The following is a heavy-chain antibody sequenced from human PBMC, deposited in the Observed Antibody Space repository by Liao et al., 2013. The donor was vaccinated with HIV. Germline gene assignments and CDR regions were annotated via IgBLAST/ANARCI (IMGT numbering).Heavy chain of an antibody. CDR1: GGSISSGRYY. CDR3: ARNYYDSSGYYPFDAFDI. Sequence: QVQLQESGPGLVKPSQTLSLTCTVSGGSISSGRYYWSWIRQPAGKGLEWIGRIYTSGSTYYNPSLKSRVTISVDTSKNQFSLKLSSVTAADTAVYYCARNYYDSSGYYPFDAFDIWGQGTMVTVSS. D-gene: IGHD3-22*01. V-gene: IGHV4-61*02. J-gene: IGHJ3*02. CDR2: IYTSGST.